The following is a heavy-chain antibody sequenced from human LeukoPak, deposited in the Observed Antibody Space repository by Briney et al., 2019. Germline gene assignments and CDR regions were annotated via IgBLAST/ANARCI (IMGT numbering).Heavy chain of an antibody. D-gene: IGHD3-10*01. J-gene: IGHJ4*02. CDR3: ARKRGVRGFGY. CDR2: IYSNGNT. V-gene: IGHV4-4*08. CDR1: GGSISTYY. Sequence: SETLSLTCTISGGSISTYYWSWIRQPPARGLEWIGYIYSNGNTNYNPSLKSRLTISIDTSRNQFSLDLNSVTAADTAVYYCARKRGVRGFGYWGQGTLVTVSS.